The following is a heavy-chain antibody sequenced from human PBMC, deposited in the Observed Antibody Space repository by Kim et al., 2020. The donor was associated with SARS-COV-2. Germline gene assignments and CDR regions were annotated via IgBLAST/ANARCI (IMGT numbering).Heavy chain of an antibody. Sequence: GGSLRLSCAASGFTFSSYWMSWVRQAPGKGLEWVANIKQDGSEKYYVDSVKGRFTISRDNAKNSLYLQMNSLRAEDTAVDYCARDPTSIVVVTAGTVFDYWGQGTLVTVSS. D-gene: IGHD2-21*02. J-gene: IGHJ4*02. CDR2: IKQDGSEK. CDR3: ARDPTSIVVVTAGTVFDY. V-gene: IGHV3-7*01. CDR1: GFTFSSYW.